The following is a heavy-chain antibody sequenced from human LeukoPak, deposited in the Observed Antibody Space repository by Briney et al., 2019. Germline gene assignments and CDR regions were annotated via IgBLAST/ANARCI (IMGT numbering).Heavy chain of an antibody. CDR3: AGTHNFWSGSYTPRTFDY. CDR1: GGSFSGYY. D-gene: IGHD3-3*01. CDR2: INHRGST. V-gene: IGHV4-34*01. Sequence: SETLSLTCAVYGGSFSGYYWSWIRQPPGKGLEWIGEINHRGSTDYNPSLKSRVTISLDTSKNQFSLKLSSVTAADTAVYYCAGTHNFWSGSYTPRTFDYWGQGTLVTVSS. J-gene: IGHJ4*02.